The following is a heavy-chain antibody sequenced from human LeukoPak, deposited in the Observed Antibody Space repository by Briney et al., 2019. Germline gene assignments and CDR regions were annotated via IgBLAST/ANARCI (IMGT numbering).Heavy chain of an antibody. CDR2: ISGSGGST. J-gene: IGHJ6*03. Sequence: GGSLRLSCAASGFTFSSYAMSWVRRAPGKGLEWVSAISGSGGSTYYADSVKGRFTISRDNSKNTLYLQMNSLRAEDTAVYYCAKWSSFGYSIQLVRGIYMDVWGKGTTVTVSS. CDR3: AKWSSFGYSIQLVRGIYMDV. D-gene: IGHD6-13*01. V-gene: IGHV3-23*01. CDR1: GFTFSSYA.